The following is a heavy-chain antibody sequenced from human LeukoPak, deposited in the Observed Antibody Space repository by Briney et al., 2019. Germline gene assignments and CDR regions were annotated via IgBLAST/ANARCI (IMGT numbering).Heavy chain of an antibody. D-gene: IGHD5-12*01. CDR3: ARGSDIVATDSGFYFDY. CDR2: INHSGST. CDR1: GGSFSGYY. V-gene: IGHV4-34*01. J-gene: IGHJ4*02. Sequence: KPSETLSLTCAVYGGSFSGYYWSWIRQPPGEGLEWIGEINHSGSTNYNPSLKSRVTISVDTSKNQFSLKLSSVTAADTAVYYCARGSDIVATDSGFYFDYWGQGTLVTVSS.